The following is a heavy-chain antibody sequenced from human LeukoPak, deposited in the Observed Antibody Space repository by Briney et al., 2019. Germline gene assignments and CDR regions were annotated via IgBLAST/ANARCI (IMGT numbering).Heavy chain of an antibody. CDR2: IWYDGSNK. J-gene: IGHJ4*02. V-gene: IGHV3-33*01. CDR3: ARRRGYYFDY. Sequence: QPGGSLRLSCAASGFSFSSDVMHWVRQAPGKGLEWVAVIWYDGSNKYYGDSVKGRFTISSDNSKNTLYLQMNSLRAEDTAVYYCARRRGYYFDYWGQGTLVTVSS. CDR1: GFSFSSDV.